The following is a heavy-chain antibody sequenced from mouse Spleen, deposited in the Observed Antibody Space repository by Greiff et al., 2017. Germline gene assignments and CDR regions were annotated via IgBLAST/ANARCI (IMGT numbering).Heavy chain of an antibody. CDR1: GYSITSGYY. J-gene: IGHJ4*01. V-gene: IGHV3-6*01. CDR3: ARVDSYYAMDY. Sequence: EVQLVESGPGLVKPSQSLSLTCSVTGYSITSGYYWNWIRQFPGNKLEWMGYISYDGSNNYNPSLKNRISITRDTSKNQFFLKLNSVTTEDTATYYCARVDSYYAMDYWGQGTSVTVSS. CDR2: ISYDGSN.